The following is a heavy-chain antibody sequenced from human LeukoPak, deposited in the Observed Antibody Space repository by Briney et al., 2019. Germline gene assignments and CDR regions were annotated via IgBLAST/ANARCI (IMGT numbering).Heavy chain of an antibody. D-gene: IGHD3-22*01. J-gene: IGHJ3*02. Sequence: SGGSLRLSCAASGFSVSSYAMSWVRQAPGQGLEWVSGISGSGGSTYYDESVKGRFTIYRDNSKNTMYLQMNSLRAEDTAVYYCAKELVVVTKTRAGDAFDTWGQGTMVTVSS. V-gene: IGHV3-23*01. CDR3: AKELVVVTKTRAGDAFDT. CDR2: ISGSGGST. CDR1: GFSVSSYA.